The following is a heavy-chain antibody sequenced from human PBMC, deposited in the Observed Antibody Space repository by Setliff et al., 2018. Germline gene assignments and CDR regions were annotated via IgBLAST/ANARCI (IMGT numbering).Heavy chain of an antibody. V-gene: IGHV1-24*01. CDR2: FDPEDGET. CDR1: GYTLTELS. Sequence: ASVKVSCKVSGYTLTELSMHWVRQAPGKGLEWMGGFDPEDGETIYAQKFQGRVTMTEDTSTDTAYMELSRLRSDDTAVYYCARGPAYYNFWSGYYPYYYYYGMDVWGQGTTVTVSS. D-gene: IGHD3-3*01. J-gene: IGHJ6*02. CDR3: ARGPAYYNFWSGYYPYYYYYGMDV.